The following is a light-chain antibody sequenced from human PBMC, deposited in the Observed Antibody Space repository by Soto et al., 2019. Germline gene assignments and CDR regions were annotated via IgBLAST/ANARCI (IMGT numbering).Light chain of an antibody. CDR2: GAF. CDR3: QQYNDRPLT. CDR1: QSVSSN. J-gene: IGKJ1*01. Sequence: EILMTQSPVTLSVSPGERATLSCRASQSVSSNLAWYQQKPGQAPSLLIYGAFTRATGIPARFSGTGSGTEFTLTISSLQSEDFALYYCQQYNDRPLTFGQGNKVDI. V-gene: IGKV3-15*01.